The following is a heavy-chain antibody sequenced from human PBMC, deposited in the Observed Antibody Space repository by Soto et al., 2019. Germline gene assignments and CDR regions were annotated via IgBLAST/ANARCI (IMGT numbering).Heavy chain of an antibody. CDR2: ISRDGNAI. CDR1: GFTFSDYY. CDR3: ARGAEMSTLTRWFDP. V-gene: IGHV3-11*01. D-gene: IGHD1-1*01. Sequence: NPGGSLRLCCAASGFTFSDYYMRWIRQAPGKGLEWLAYISRDGNAIFYADSVNGRFTISRDNAKNSLFLQMDDLRAEDTGMFFCARGAEMSTLTRWFDPWGQGTLVTVSS. J-gene: IGHJ5*02.